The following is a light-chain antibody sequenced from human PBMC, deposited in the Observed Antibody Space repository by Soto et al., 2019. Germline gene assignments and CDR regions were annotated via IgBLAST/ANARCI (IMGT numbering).Light chain of an antibody. CDR3: QQYINWPLT. Sequence: EIVMTQSPATLSVSPGERATLSCRASQSVSSNLAWYQQKPGQAPRLLIYGASTRATGIPARFSGSGSGTEFTLHISSLQSEDFAVYFCQQYINWPLTFGGGTRVEIK. V-gene: IGKV3-15*01. CDR1: QSVSSN. J-gene: IGKJ4*01. CDR2: GAS.